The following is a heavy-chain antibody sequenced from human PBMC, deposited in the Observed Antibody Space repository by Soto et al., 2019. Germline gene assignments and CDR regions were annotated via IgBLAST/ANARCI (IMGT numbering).Heavy chain of an antibody. CDR3: AKRALGYFDY. V-gene: IGHV3-23*01. CDR2: ITASGDKQ. CDR1: GFSLSSYA. J-gene: IGHJ4*02. Sequence: PGGSLRLSCAASGFSLSSYAMTWVRQAPRKGLEWVSGITASGDKQYYADSVKGRFTVSRDNSKSTLYLQMHSLRAEDTAVYYCAKRALGYFDYWGQGTLVTVSS. D-gene: IGHD3-16*01.